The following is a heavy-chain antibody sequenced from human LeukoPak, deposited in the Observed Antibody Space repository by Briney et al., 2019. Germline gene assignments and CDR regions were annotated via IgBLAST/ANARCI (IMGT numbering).Heavy chain of an antibody. CDR1: GYSFTNYY. J-gene: IGHJ4*02. V-gene: IGHV1-46*03. CDR2: INPSGGGT. CDR3: TRDIEATVGAGVFDY. Sequence: GASVKVSCKASGYSFTNYYIHWVRQAPGQGLEWMGIINPSGGGTSYAQKFQGRVTMTRDTSTSTVYMEVSSLRSEDTAVYYCTRDIEATVGAGVFDYWGQGTLVTVSS. D-gene: IGHD1-26*01.